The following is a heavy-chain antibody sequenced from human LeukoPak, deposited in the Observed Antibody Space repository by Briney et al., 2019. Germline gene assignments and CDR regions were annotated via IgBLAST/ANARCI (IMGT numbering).Heavy chain of an antibody. D-gene: IGHD6-13*01. CDR2: ILYDGSNK. Sequence: GGSLRLSCAASGFTFSSYGMHWVRQAPGKGLEWVAIILYDGSNKYYADSVKGRFTISRDNSKNTLYLQMNSLRAEDTAVYYCARHNGTAAAGDRIDYWGQGTLVTVSS. CDR1: GFTFSSYG. V-gene: IGHV3-33*01. CDR3: ARHNGTAAAGDRIDY. J-gene: IGHJ4*02.